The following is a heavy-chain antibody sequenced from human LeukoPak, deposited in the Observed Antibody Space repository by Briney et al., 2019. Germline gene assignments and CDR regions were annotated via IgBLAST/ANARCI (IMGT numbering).Heavy chain of an antibody. D-gene: IGHD6-6*01. Sequence: SETLSLTCAVYGGSFSGYYWSWIRQSPGKGLEWIGEINHSGSTKYNPSLKGRVSISVDTSKNQFSLKLRFVTAADTAVYYCARGLSSSSYYYYGMDVWGQGTTVTVSS. J-gene: IGHJ6*02. CDR3: ARGLSSSSYYYYGMDV. CDR2: INHSGST. V-gene: IGHV4-34*01. CDR1: GGSFSGYY.